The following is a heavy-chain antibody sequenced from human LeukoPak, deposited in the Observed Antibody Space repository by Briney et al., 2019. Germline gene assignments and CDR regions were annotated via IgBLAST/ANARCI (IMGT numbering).Heavy chain of an antibody. CDR3: ARATELGYCSGGSCYGYFDY. J-gene: IGHJ4*02. CDR1: GFTFSTYY. CDR2: INPDGSAM. Sequence: GGSLRLSCAASGFTFSTYYMSWFRQAPEMGLEWVSYINPDGSAMFYADSVKGRFTISRDNARNSLYLQMNTLRAEDTAVYYCARATELGYCSGGSCYGYFDYWGQGTLVTVSS. V-gene: IGHV3-11*04. D-gene: IGHD2-15*01.